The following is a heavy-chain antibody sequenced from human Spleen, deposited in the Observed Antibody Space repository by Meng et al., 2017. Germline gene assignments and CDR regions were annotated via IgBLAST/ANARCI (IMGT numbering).Heavy chain of an antibody. Sequence: QGHWGPSGAEVKKPGASVKVPCKPSGYTFTSYGISWVRQAPGQGLEWMGWISAYNGNTNYAQKLQGRVTMTTDTSTSTAYMELRSLRSDDTAVYYCARDPGFGPDQHWGQGTLVTVSS. V-gene: IGHV1-18*01. CDR3: ARDPGFGPDQH. CDR1: GYTFTSYG. CDR2: ISAYNGNT. J-gene: IGHJ1*01. D-gene: IGHD3-10*01.